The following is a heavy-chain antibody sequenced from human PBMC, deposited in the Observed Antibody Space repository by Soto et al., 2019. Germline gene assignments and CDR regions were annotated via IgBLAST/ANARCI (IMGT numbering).Heavy chain of an antibody. CDR3: ARLTVDYGDSLDY. CDR1: GGSVSSGSYY. V-gene: IGHV4-61*01. D-gene: IGHD4-17*01. CDR2: IYYSGST. J-gene: IGHJ4*02. Sequence: SSETLSLTCTVSGGSVSSGSYYWSWIRQPPGKGLEWIGYIYYSGSTNYNPSLKSRVTISVDTSKNQFSLKLSSVTAADTAVYYCARLTVDYGDSLDYWGQGTLVTVSS.